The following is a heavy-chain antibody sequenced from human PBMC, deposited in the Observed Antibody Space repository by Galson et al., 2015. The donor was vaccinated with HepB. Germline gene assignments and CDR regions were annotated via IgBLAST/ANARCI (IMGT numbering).Heavy chain of an antibody. Sequence: SLRLSCAASGFTFSTYSMNWVRQPPGKGLEWISYIGSSPDSSPETIYYADSVKGRFTISRGNAKNSLSLQMNSLRDEDTAVYYCTRGELGSGRFGNFDCWGQGTLVTVSS. D-gene: IGHD6-19*01. CDR1: GFTFSTYS. CDR2: IGSSPDSSPETI. V-gene: IGHV3-48*02. J-gene: IGHJ4*02. CDR3: TRGELGSGRFGNFDC.